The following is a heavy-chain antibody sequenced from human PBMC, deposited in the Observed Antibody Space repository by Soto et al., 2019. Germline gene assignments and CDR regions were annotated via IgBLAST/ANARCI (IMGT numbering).Heavy chain of an antibody. V-gene: IGHV1-3*01. CDR1: GYTFTSYA. J-gene: IGHJ4*02. CDR3: ARSHGGNRLYYFDY. CDR2: INAGNGNT. D-gene: IGHD2-15*01. Sequence: ASVKVSCKASGYTFTSYAMHWVRQAPGQRLEWMGWINAGNGNTKYSQKFQGRVTITRDTSASTAYMELSGLRSEDTAVYYCARSHGGNRLYYFDYWGQGTLVTVYS.